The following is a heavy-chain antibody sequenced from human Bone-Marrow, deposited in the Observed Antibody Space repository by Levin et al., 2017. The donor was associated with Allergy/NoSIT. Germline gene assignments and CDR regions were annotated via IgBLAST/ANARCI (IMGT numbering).Heavy chain of an antibody. D-gene: IGHD3-3*01. CDR1: GFTFSNAW. CDR2: IKSKTDGGTT. V-gene: IGHV3-15*01. Sequence: GGSLRLSCAASGFTFSNAWMSWVRQAPGKGLEWVGRIKSKTDGGTTDYAAPVKGRFTISRDDSKNTLYLQMNSLKTEDTAVYYCTTGFWSYDAFDIWGQGTMVTVSS. J-gene: IGHJ3*02. CDR3: TTGFWSYDAFDI.